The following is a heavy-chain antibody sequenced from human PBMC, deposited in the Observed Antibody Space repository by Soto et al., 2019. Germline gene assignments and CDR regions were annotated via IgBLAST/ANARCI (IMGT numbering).Heavy chain of an antibody. CDR1: GGSISSSSYY. J-gene: IGHJ4*02. V-gene: IGHV4-39*01. Sequence: QLQLQESGPGLVKPSETLSLTCTVSGGSISSSSYYWGWIRQPPGKGLEWIGSIYYSGSTYYNPSLKSRVTISVDTSKNQFSLKLSSVTAADTAVYYCASRAYSSSWYYLPYYFDYWGQGTLVTVSS. D-gene: IGHD6-13*01. CDR3: ASRAYSSSWYYLPYYFDY. CDR2: IYYSGST.